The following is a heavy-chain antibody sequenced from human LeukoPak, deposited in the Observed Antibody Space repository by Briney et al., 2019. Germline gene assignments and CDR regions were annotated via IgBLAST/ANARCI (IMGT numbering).Heavy chain of an antibody. CDR2: ISSTGSTI. CDR3: ARRWYFDL. CDR1: GFTFSFYS. V-gene: IGHV3-48*04. J-gene: IGHJ2*01. Sequence: GGSLRLSCAASGFTFSFYSMNWVRQAPGKGLEWVTYISSTGSTIFYADSVKGRFTISRDNTKNTLYLQMNSLRVEDTAVYYCARRWYFDLWGRGTLVTVSS.